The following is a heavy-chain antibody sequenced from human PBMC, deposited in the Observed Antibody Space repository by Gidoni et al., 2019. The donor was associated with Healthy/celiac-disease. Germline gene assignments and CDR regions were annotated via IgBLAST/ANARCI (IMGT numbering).Heavy chain of an antibody. D-gene: IGHD6-13*01. CDR3: ARQLRSSTWFLDS. J-gene: IGHJ4*02. CDR1: GYSFTNYW. V-gene: IGHV5-10-1*03. CDR2: IDPSDSYT. Sequence: EVQLVQSGAEVKQPGESLRLSCKGSGYSFTNYWISWVGQMPGKGLEWMGRIDPSDSYTYHSPSFQGHVTISADKSISTAYLHWSSLKASDTAMYYCARQLRSSTWFLDSWGQGTLVTVSS.